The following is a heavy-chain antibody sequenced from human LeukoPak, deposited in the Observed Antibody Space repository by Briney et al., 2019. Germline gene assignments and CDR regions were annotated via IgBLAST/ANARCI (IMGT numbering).Heavy chain of an antibody. D-gene: IGHD5-24*01. Sequence: ASVKVSCKASGYTFTGYYMHWVRQAPGQGLEWMGWINPNSGGTNYAQKFQGRATMTRDTSISTAYMELSRLRSDDTAVYYCARDQMSIMALFDYWGQGTLVTVSS. CDR2: INPNSGGT. V-gene: IGHV1-2*02. CDR3: ARDQMSIMALFDY. J-gene: IGHJ4*02. CDR1: GYTFTGYY.